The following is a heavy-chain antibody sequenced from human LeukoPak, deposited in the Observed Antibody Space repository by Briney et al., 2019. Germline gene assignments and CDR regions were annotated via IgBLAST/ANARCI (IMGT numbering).Heavy chain of an antibody. Sequence: SETLSLTCTVSGGSISSSSYYWGWIRQPPGKGLEWIGSIYYSGSTYYNPSLKSRVTISVDTSKNQFSLKLSSVTAADTAVYYCARASGSYYGIFDYWGQGTLVTVSS. J-gene: IGHJ4*02. CDR2: IYYSGST. V-gene: IGHV4-39*07. D-gene: IGHD1-26*01. CDR1: GGSISSSSYY. CDR3: ARASGSYYGIFDY.